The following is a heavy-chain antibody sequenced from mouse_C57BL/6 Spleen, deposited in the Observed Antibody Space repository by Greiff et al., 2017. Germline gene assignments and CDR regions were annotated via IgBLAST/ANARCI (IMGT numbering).Heavy chain of an antibody. J-gene: IGHJ2*01. D-gene: IGHD1-1*01. V-gene: IGHV1-72*01. Sequence: QVQLQQPGAELVKPGASVKLSCKASGYTFTSYWMHWVKQRPGRGLKWIGRIDPNSGGTKYNEKFKSKATLTVDKPSSTAYMQLSSLTSEDSAVYYCARKGGIYYGSSSFDYWGQGTTLTVSS. CDR1: GYTFTSYW. CDR3: ARKGGIYYGSSSFDY. CDR2: IDPNSGGT.